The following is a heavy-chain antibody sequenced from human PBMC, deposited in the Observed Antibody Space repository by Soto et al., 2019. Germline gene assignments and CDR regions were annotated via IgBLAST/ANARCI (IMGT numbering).Heavy chain of an antibody. CDR1: GFTFNNYA. J-gene: IGHJ4*02. Sequence: EVQLLESGGGLVQPGGSLRLSCAASGFTFNNYAMTWVRQAPGKGLEWVSAISGGGDTTSYADSVKGRFTVSRYGSKNTLYLQRSSLRAEDTALYYCAKGRGVSGSLTPLVDFWGQGTLVTVSS. D-gene: IGHD3-16*01. V-gene: IGHV3-23*01. CDR3: AKGRGVSGSLTPLVDF. CDR2: ISGGGDTT.